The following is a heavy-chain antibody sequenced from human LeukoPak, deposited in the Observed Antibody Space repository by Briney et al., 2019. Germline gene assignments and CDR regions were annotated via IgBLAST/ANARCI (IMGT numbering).Heavy chain of an antibody. V-gene: IGHV4-39*01. J-gene: IGHJ4*02. D-gene: IGHD4-23*01. CDR1: GGSISSGSYY. Sequence: SETLSLTCTVSGGSISSGSYYWGWIRQPPGKGLEWIGSIYYSGSTYYNPPLKSRVTISVDTSKNQFSLKLGSVTAADTAVYYCAISYGGNDYYFDYWGQGTLVTVSS. CDR3: AISYGGNDYYFDY. CDR2: IYYSGST.